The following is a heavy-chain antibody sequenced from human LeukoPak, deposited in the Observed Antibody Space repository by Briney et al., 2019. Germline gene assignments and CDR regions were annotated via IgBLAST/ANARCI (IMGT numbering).Heavy chain of an antibody. Sequence: GGSLRLSCAASGFTFSTYWMHWVRQVPGKGLVWVSRINGDGSNTSYADSVKGRFTISRDNAKNSLFLQMSSLRDDDTAVYYCARDSFDSGSSPSDFWGQGTLVTVSS. CDR3: ARDSFDSGSSPSDF. CDR2: INGDGSNT. J-gene: IGHJ4*02. D-gene: IGHD3-9*01. V-gene: IGHV3-74*01. CDR1: GFTFSTYW.